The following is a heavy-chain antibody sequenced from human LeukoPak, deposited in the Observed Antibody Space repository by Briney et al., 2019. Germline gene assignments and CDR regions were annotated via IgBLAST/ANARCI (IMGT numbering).Heavy chain of an antibody. Sequence: TGGSLRLSCAASGFTVSSNYMSWVRQAPGKGLEWVSVIYSGGSTYYADSVKGRFTISGHNSKNTLYLQMNSLRAEDTAVYYCASERTGKVARYWGQGTLVTVSS. CDR2: IYSGGST. J-gene: IGHJ4*02. CDR1: GFTVSSNY. V-gene: IGHV3-53*01. CDR3: ASERTGKVARY. D-gene: IGHD5-12*01.